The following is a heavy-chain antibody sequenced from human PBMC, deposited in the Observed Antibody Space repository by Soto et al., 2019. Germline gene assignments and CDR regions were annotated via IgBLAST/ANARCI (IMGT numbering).Heavy chain of an antibody. CDR3: ARGSVNFDY. J-gene: IGHJ4*02. Sequence: QVQLVESGGGVVQPGRSLRLSCAASGFTFSNYAMHWVRQAPGKGLEWVAIISYDGNNKYNADSVKGRFTISRDNSKNTLYLQMNSLRAEDTAVYYCARGSVNFDYWGQGTLVTVSS. V-gene: IGHV3-30*04. CDR2: ISYDGNNK. CDR1: GFTFSNYA.